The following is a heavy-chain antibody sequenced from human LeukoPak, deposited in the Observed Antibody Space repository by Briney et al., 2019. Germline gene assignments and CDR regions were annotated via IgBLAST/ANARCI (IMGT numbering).Heavy chain of an antibody. Sequence: PSETLSLTCTVSGGSISSYYWSWIRQPPGKGLEWIGYIYYSGSTNYNPSLKSRVTISVDTSKNQFSLKLSSVTAADTAVYYCARGGVAPWVAFDIWGQGTMVTVSS. D-gene: IGHD3-3*01. J-gene: IGHJ3*02. CDR1: GGSISSYY. CDR3: ARGGVAPWVAFDI. V-gene: IGHV4-59*01. CDR2: IYYSGST.